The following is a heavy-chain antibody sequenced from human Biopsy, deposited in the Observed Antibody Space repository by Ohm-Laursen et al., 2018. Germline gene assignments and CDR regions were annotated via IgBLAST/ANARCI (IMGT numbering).Heavy chain of an antibody. V-gene: IGHV4-61*01. J-gene: IGHJ4*02. Sequence: VTLSLTCTFSGDSVSSGSFYWTWIRQPPGQGLEYIGYIYDRGSTANYNPSLESRVTMSVDMPKNQFSLKLSSVTAADTAIYYCARGMRSSGWPYFDSWGQGTLVTVSS. D-gene: IGHD6-19*01. CDR1: GDSVSSGSFY. CDR3: ARGMRSSGWPYFDS. CDR2: IYDRGSTA.